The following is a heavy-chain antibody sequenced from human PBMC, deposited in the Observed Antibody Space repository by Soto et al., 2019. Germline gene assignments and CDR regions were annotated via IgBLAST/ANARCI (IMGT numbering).Heavy chain of an antibody. V-gene: IGHV1-18*04. CDR2: ISPYNGNT. CDR1: GYTFTSYG. Sequence: ASVKVSCKAPGYTFTSYGISWVRQAPGQGLEWMGWISPYNGNTNYAQKLQGRVTMTTDTSTSTAYMELRSLRSDDTAVYYCARGGDYDILTGYYNLDYWGQGTLVTVSS. D-gene: IGHD3-9*01. J-gene: IGHJ4*02. CDR3: ARGGDYDILTGYYNLDY.